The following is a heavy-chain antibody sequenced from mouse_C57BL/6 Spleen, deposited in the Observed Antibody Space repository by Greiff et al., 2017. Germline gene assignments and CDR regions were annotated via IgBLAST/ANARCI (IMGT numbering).Heavy chain of an antibody. Sequence: EVQLVESGGGLVQPKGSLKLSCAASGFSFNTYAMNWVRQAPGKGLEWVARIRSKSNNYATYYADSVKDRFTISRDDSESMLYLQMNNLKTEDTAMYYCVRHFGDGSSYDAMDYWCQGTSVTVSS. J-gene: IGHJ4*01. D-gene: IGHD1-1*01. CDR1: GFSFNTYA. CDR3: VRHFGDGSSYDAMDY. V-gene: IGHV10-1*01. CDR2: IRSKSNNYAT.